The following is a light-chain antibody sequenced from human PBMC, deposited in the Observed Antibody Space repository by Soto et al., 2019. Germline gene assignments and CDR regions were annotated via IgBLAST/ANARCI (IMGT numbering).Light chain of an antibody. CDR2: AAS. CDR3: QQNYTTRALT. CDR1: QDINSY. Sequence: DIQMTQSPSALSASVGDRVTITCRASQDINSYLNWYQKKSGKDPKLLIYAASSLQSGVPSRFSGSESGTDFTLTITSMQPDDAAVYYCQQNYTTRALTFGGGTKVE. J-gene: IGKJ4*01. V-gene: IGKV1-39*01.